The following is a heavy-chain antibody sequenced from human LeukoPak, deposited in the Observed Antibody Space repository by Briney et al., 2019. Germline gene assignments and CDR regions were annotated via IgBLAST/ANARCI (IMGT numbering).Heavy chain of an antibody. CDR2: IYYSGST. J-gene: IGHJ5*02. Sequence: SETLSLTCTVSGGSISSYYWSWIRQPPGKGLEWIGYIYYSGSTNYNPSLKSRVTISVDTSKNQFSLKLSSVTAADTAVYYCAREDGSGGYWSRGFDPWGQGTLVTVSS. CDR1: GGSISSYY. V-gene: IGHV4-59*01. CDR3: AREDGSGGYWSRGFDP. D-gene: IGHD3-22*01.